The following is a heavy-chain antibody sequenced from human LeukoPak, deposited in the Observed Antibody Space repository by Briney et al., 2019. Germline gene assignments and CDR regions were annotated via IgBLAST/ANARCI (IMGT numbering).Heavy chain of an antibody. J-gene: IGHJ4*02. CDR2: IIANGGSA. V-gene: IGHV3-23*01. D-gene: IGHD3-10*01. CDR3: AKIMGSRHC. CDR1: GFTFSSFA. Sequence: GGSLRLSRSASGFTFSSFALSWVRQAPGKGLEWVSGIIANGGSAYYADSVKGRFTISRDNSKNTLYLQMNSLRAEDTAVYYCAKIMGSRHCWGQGTQVTVSS.